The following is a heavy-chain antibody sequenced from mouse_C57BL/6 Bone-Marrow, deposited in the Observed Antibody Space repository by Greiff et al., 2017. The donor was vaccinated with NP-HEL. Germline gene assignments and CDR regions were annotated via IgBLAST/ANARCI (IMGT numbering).Heavy chain of an antibody. CDR1: GYTFTDYY. CDR3: ARDGYYGSLAY. D-gene: IGHD2-3*01. Sequence: VQLQQSGPELVKPGASVKISCKASGYTFTDYYMNWVKQSHGKSLEWIGDINPNNGGTSYNQKFKGKATLTVDKSSSTAYMELRSLTSEDSAVYYCARDGYYGSLAYWGQGTLVTVSA. J-gene: IGHJ3*01. V-gene: IGHV1-26*01. CDR2: INPNNGGT.